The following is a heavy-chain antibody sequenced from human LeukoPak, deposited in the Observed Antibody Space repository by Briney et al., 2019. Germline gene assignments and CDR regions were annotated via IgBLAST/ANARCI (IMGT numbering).Heavy chain of an antibody. D-gene: IGHD3-10*01. CDR1: GVSFSGYY. Sequence: PSETLSLTCAVYGVSFSGYYWSWIRQPPGEGVEWIGEINHSGSSNYNPSLKSRVTISVDTSKNQFSLKLSSVTAADPAVYYCARAPSVVRGVIKYGMDVWGQGTTVTVSS. CDR2: INHSGSS. J-gene: IGHJ6*02. CDR3: ARAPSVVRGVIKYGMDV. V-gene: IGHV4-34*01.